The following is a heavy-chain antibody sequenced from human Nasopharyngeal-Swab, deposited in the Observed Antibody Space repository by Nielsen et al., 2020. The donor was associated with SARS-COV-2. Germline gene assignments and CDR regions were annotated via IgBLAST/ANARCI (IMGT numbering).Heavy chain of an antibody. V-gene: IGHV6-1*01. CDR3: ARGKLLWFGELSRRVYYFDY. Sequence: SQTLSLTCAISGDSVPSNSAAWNWIRQSPSRGLEWLGRTYYRSKWYNDYAVSVKSRITINPDTSKNQFSLQLNSVTPEDTAVYYCARGKLLWFGELSRRVYYFDYWGQGTLVTVSS. CDR2: TYYRSKWYN. J-gene: IGHJ4*02. CDR1: GDSVPSNSAA. D-gene: IGHD3-10*01.